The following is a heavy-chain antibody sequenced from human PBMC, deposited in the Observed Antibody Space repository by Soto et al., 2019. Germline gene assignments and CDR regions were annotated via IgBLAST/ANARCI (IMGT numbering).Heavy chain of an antibody. J-gene: IGHJ4*02. CDR3: AHRLYDSSGYSFDY. Sequence: QITLKESGPTLVKPTQTLTLICTFSGFSLSTSGVGVSWIRQPPGKALEWLALIYCDDDKRYSTFLKSRLTITKDTSKNQVVLTMTNMDPVDTATYYCAHRLYDSSGYSFDYWGQGTLVTVSS. D-gene: IGHD3-22*01. V-gene: IGHV2-5*02. CDR1: GFSLSTSGVG. CDR2: IYCDDDK.